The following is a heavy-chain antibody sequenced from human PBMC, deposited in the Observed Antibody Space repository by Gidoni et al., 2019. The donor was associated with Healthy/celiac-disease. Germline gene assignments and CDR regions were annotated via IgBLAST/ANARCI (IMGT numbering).Heavy chain of an antibody. CDR2: INHSGST. J-gene: IGHJ4*02. CDR3: ASGLRRITIFGVVIAPRGFDY. CDR1: GGSFSGYS. Sequence: QVQLQQWAAGLLKPSETLSLTCAVYGGSFSGYSWSWIRQPPGKGLEWIGEINHSGSTNYNPSLKSRVTISVDTSKNQFSLKLSSVTAADTAVYYCASGLRRITIFGVVIAPRGFDYWGQGTLVTVSS. V-gene: IGHV4-34*01. D-gene: IGHD3-3*01.